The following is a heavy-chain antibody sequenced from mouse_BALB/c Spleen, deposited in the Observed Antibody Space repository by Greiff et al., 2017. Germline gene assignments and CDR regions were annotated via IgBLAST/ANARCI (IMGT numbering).Heavy chain of an antibody. CDR3: TREGNYRRFAY. J-gene: IGHJ3*01. D-gene: IGHD2-1*01. V-gene: IGHV1-69*02. CDR2: IYPSDSYT. Sequence: QVQLQQSGAELVRPGASVKLSCKASGYTFTSYWINWVKQRPGQGLEWIGNIYPSDSYTNYNQKFKDKATLTVDKSSSTAYMQLSSPTSEDSAVYYCTREGNYRRFAYWGQGTLVTVSA. CDR1: GYTFTSYW.